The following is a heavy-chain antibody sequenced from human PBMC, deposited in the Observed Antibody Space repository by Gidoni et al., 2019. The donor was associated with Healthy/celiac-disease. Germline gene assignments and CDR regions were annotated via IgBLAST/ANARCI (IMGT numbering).Heavy chain of an antibody. D-gene: IGHD1-26*01. CDR1: GFTFSSYW. CDR3: ARGVGGSYYYFDY. J-gene: IGHJ4*02. Sequence: EVQLVESGGGLVQPGGSLRLSCAASGFTFSSYWMSWVRQAPGKGLEWVANIKQDGSEKYYVDSVKGRFTIYRDNAKNSLYLQMNSLRAEDTAVYYCARGVGGSYYYFDYWGQGTLVTVSS. V-gene: IGHV3-7*01. CDR2: IKQDGSEK.